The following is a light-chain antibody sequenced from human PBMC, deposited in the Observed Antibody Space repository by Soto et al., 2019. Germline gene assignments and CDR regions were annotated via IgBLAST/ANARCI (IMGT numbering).Light chain of an antibody. CDR3: CSCAGSRV. Sequence: QSDLTQPASVSGSPGQTITISCTGTSSDVGHYNLFSWYQQYPGKAPNLINYEVDTRPSGISNRFSGSKSGNTASLAISGLQAEDEADYYCCSCAGSRVFGGGTQLTVL. CDR2: EVD. J-gene: IGLJ2*01. CDR1: SSDVGHYNL. V-gene: IGLV2-23*02.